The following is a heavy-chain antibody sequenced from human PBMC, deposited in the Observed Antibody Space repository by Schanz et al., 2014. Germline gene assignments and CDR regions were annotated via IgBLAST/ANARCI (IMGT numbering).Heavy chain of an antibody. Sequence: QVQLVQSGAEVKKPGASVKVSCKASGYTFTNFYIHWVRQAPGQGLEWVGIINPNSGGTNYAQKLQGRVTLTTDTSTSTAYMELRNLRSDDTAVYYCARAKRFGDMDVVGQGTTVTVSS. J-gene: IGHJ6*02. CDR1: GYTFTNFY. CDR2: INPNSGGT. V-gene: IGHV1-46*01. D-gene: IGHD3-10*01. CDR3: ARAKRFGDMDV.